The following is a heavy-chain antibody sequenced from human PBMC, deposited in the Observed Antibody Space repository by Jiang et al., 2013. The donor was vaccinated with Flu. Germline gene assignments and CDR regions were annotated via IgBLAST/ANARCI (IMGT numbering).Heavy chain of an antibody. CDR2: INAGNGNT. J-gene: IGHJ4*02. V-gene: IGHV1-3*01. Sequence: SGAEVKKPGASVKVSCKASGYTFTSYAMHWVRQAPGQRLEWMGWINAGNGNTKYSQKFQGRVTITRDTSASTAYMELSSLRSEDTAVYYCARVMAGTTSALIDYWGQGTLVTVSS. CDR1: GYTFTSYA. CDR3: ARVMAGTTSALIDY. D-gene: IGHD1-1*01.